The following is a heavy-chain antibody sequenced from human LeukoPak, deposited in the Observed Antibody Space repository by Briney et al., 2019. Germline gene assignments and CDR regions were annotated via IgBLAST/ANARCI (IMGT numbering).Heavy chain of an antibody. CDR2: ISWNSGSI. CDR3: ARRDIVVVPAAIFGAFDI. J-gene: IGHJ3*02. CDR1: GFTFDDCA. V-gene: IGHV3-9*01. D-gene: IGHD2-2*02. Sequence: GGSLRLSCAASGFTFDDCAMHWVRQAPGKGLEWVSGISWNSGSIGYADSVKGRFTISRDNAKNSLYLQMNSLRAEDTALYYCARRDIVVVPAAIFGAFDIWGQGTMVTASS.